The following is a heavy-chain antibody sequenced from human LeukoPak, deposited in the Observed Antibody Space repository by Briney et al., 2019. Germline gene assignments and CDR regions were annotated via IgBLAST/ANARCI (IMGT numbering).Heavy chain of an antibody. J-gene: IGHJ4*02. CDR2: INPNGGGT. CDR1: GYTFTGYY. D-gene: IGHD2-15*01. Sequence: GASVKVSCKASGYTFTGYYMHWVRQAPGQGLEWMGWINPNGGGTNYAQKFQGRVTMTRDTSISTAYMELSRLRSDDTAVYYCARLDSRGGNFDYWGQGTLVTVSS. V-gene: IGHV1-2*02. CDR3: ARLDSRGGNFDY.